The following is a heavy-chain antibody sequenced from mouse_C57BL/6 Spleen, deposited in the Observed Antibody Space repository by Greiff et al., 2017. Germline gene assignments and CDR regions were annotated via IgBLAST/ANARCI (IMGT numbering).Heavy chain of an antibody. CDR1: GYTFTSYW. D-gene: IGHD1-1*01. V-gene: IGHV1-50*01. J-gene: IGHJ4*01. Sequence: QVQLKQPGAELVKPGASVKLSCKASGYTFTSYWMQWVKQRPGQGLEWIGEIDPSDSYTNYNQKFKGKATLTVDTSSSTAYMQLSSLTSEDSAVYYCASGAYYYGSSYAMDYWGQGTSVTVSS. CDR3: ASGAYYYGSSYAMDY. CDR2: IDPSDSYT.